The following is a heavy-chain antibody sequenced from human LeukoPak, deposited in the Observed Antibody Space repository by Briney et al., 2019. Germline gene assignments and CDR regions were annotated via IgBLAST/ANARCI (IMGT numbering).Heavy chain of an antibody. J-gene: IGHJ6*02. CDR1: GFTFSSYG. CDR2: ISYDGSNK. CDR3: AKDKNYYDSSGYYSHYYYYYGMDV. V-gene: IGHV3-30*18. Sequence: GGSLRLSCAASGFTFSSYGMHWVRQAPGKGLEWVAVISYDGSNKYYADPVKGRFTISRDNSKNTLYLQMNSLRAEDTAVYYCAKDKNYYDSSGYYSHYYYYYGMDVWGQGTTVTVSS. D-gene: IGHD3-22*01.